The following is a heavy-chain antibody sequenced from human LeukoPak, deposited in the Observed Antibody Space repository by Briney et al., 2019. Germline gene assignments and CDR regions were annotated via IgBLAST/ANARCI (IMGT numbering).Heavy chain of an antibody. CDR2: IHHTGHI. Sequence: SETLSLTCAVYGGSFSNYFWNWIRQPPGKGLEWIAEIHHTGHINYNPSLKSRVTASVDRSKNQFSLKLTSVTAADTAVYYCALFEVVVGSTQDFWGQGTLVTVSS. CDR1: GGSFSNYF. D-gene: IGHD2-15*01. V-gene: IGHV4-34*01. J-gene: IGHJ4*02. CDR3: ALFEVVVGSTQDF.